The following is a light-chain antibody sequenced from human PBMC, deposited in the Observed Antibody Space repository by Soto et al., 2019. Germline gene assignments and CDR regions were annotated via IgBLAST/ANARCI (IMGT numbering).Light chain of an antibody. CDR1: NSDVGAFNF. CDR2: EVS. Sequence: QSVLTQPASVSGSPGQSITISCTGTNSDVGAFNFVFWYQQHPGKAPKLIIYEVSNRPSGVSNRFSGSKSGNTASLTISGLQAEDEADYYCTSYTSTSHYVFGTGTKLTAL. J-gene: IGLJ1*01. CDR3: TSYTSTSHYV. V-gene: IGLV2-14*01.